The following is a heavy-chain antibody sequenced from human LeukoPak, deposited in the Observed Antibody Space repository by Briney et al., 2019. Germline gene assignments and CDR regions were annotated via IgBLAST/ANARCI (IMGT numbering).Heavy chain of an antibody. J-gene: IGHJ4*03. CDR1: GYTFSSYT. V-gene: IGHV7-4-1*02. Sequence: GASVKVSCKASGYTFSSYTMNWVRQAPGQGLEWMGWINTNTGNPTYAQDYTGRFVFSLDTSVSTTYLQISRLKAEDTAVYYCASGPWFRGRNDYLDSWGKGPWSPSPQ. CDR3: ASGPWFRGRNDYLDS. D-gene: IGHD1-26*01. CDR2: INTNTGNP.